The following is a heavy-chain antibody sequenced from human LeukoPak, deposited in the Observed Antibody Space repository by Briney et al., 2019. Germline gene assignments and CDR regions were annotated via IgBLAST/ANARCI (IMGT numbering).Heavy chain of an antibody. J-gene: IGHJ3*02. CDR1: GFTFRDYW. V-gene: IGHV3-74*01. CDR2: INGDESSR. D-gene: IGHD3-22*01. Sequence: GGSLRLSCTASGFTFRDYWMHWVRQTPGEGLVWVSRINGDESSRAYADSVKGRFTISRDNAKNSLFLQMNSLRAEDTAVYYCARDLPSSGYYYRDAFDIWGQGTMVTVSS. CDR3: ARDLPSSGYYYRDAFDI.